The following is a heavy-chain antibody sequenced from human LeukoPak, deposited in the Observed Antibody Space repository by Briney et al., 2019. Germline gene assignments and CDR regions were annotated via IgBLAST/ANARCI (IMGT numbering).Heavy chain of an antibody. D-gene: IGHD3-3*01. Sequence: KSSETPSLTCTVSGAPISSYYWSWIRQPPGKGLEWIGHLYYTGSTNYNPSLKSQVSISVDTSKNQFSLKLSSVTAADTAVYYCARDPFTPAFGNQYHYFDYWGQGTPVTVSS. CDR2: LYYTGST. V-gene: IGHV4-59*01. CDR3: ARDPFTPAFGNQYHYFDY. J-gene: IGHJ4*02. CDR1: GAPISSYY.